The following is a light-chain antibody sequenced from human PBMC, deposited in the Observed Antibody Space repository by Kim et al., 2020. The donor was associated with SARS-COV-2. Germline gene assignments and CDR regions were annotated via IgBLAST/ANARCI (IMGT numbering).Light chain of an antibody. CDR1: SSDVGGYNY. J-gene: IGLJ3*02. V-gene: IGLV2-14*04. CDR3: SSYTSSSLLWV. Sequence: HSFSISCTGTSSDVGGYNYVSWYQQHPGKAPKLMIYDVRKRPSGVSNRFSGSKSGNTASLTISGLQAEDEADYYCSSYTSSSLLWVFGGGTQLTVL. CDR2: DVR.